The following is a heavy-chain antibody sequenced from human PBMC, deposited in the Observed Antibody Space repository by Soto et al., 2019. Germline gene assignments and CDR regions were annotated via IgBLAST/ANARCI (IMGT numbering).Heavy chain of an antibody. V-gene: IGHV4-30-2*01. CDR2: IYNSGNT. D-gene: IGHD2-21*02. CDR1: GGSMSSGFYS. CDR3: ARGSDGVWNWFDP. Sequence: SESLSLTCAVSGGSMSSGFYSWSWIRQPPGQGLEWIDYIYNSGNTYYNPSLMSRVTISVDRSQNHFSLKLTSVTAADTAVYYCARGSDGVWNWFDPWGQGTQVTVSS. J-gene: IGHJ5*02.